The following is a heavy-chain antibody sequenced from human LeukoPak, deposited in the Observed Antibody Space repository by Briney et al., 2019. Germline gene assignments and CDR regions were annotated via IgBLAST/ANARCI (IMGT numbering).Heavy chain of an antibody. CDR2: ISNDGGGT. Sequence: GGSLRLSCAASGFIFNNYGLIWVRQAPGKGLEWVSAISNDGGGTNYADFVKGRFTISRDNSKNTLFLQMNSLRAEDTAPYYCAKGSSGYFVDLWGQGTLVTVSS. V-gene: IGHV3-23*01. CDR1: GFIFNNYG. CDR3: AKGSSGYFVDL. J-gene: IGHJ5*02. D-gene: IGHD3-22*01.